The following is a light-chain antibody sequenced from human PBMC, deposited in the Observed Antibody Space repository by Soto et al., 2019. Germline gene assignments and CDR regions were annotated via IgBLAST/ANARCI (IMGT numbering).Light chain of an antibody. V-gene: IGLV2-14*03. CDR2: DVS. CDR1: SSYVGGYNY. Sequence: QSVPTQPASVSGSPGQSITISCTGTSSYVGGYNYVSWYQQHPGKAPKLMIYDVSNRPSGVSNRFSGSKSGNTASLTISGLQAEDEADYYCSSYTSSSTYVFGTGTKVTVL. CDR3: SSYTSSSTYV. J-gene: IGLJ1*01.